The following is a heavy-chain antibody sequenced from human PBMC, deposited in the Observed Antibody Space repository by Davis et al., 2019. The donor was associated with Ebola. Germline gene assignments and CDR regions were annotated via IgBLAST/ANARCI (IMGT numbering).Heavy chain of an antibody. CDR1: GFTFSSYW. Sequence: GESLKISCAASGFTFSSYWMSWVRQAPGKGLEWVANIKEDGSEKYYADSVKGRFTISRDNSKNTLYLQMNSLRAEDTAVYYCARDFYGSGSYEAFYYYYGMDVWGQGTTVTVSS. D-gene: IGHD3-10*01. J-gene: IGHJ6*02. CDR2: IKEDGSEK. CDR3: ARDFYGSGSYEAFYYYYGMDV. V-gene: IGHV3-7*01.